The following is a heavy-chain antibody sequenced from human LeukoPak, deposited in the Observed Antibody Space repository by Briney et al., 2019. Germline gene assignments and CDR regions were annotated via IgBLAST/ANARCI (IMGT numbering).Heavy chain of an antibody. CDR3: ARDWKTNSLDY. Sequence: GESLKISCAASEFTFTTYGMHWVRQAPGQGLEWVAFIYYDGSNIYYADYVKGRFTIYRDISKNKLYLQMDRLRDEDTAIYCCARDWKTNSLDYWGQGTLSPSPQ. D-gene: IGHD1-1*01. J-gene: IGHJ4*02. V-gene: IGHV3-33*01. CDR1: EFTFTTYG. CDR2: IYYDGSNI.